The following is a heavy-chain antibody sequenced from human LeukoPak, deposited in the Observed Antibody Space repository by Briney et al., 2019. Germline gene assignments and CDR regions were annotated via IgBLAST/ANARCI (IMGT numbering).Heavy chain of an antibody. CDR3: ARGIAAAGEMGY. CDR2: ISYDGSNK. Sequence: GGSLRLSCAASGFTFSSYGMHWVRQAPGKGLEWVAVISYDGSNKYYADSVKGRFTISRDNSKNTLYLQMNSLRAEDTAVYYCARGIAAAGEMGYWGQGTLVTVSS. CDR1: GFTFSSYG. J-gene: IGHJ4*02. D-gene: IGHD6-13*01. V-gene: IGHV3-30*03.